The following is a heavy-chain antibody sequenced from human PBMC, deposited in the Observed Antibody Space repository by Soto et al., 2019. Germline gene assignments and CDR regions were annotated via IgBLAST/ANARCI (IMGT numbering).Heavy chain of an antibody. D-gene: IGHD3-3*01. J-gene: IGHJ6*02. V-gene: IGHV5-51*01. Sequence: EVQLVQSGAEVKKPGESLKISCKGSGYSFTSYWIGWVRQMPGKGLEWMGIIYPGDSDTRYSPSFQGQVTISADKSISTAYLQWSSLKASDTAMYYCARHSDFWSGYAYYYYGMDVWGQGTTVTVSS. CDR3: ARHSDFWSGYAYYYYGMDV. CDR2: IYPGDSDT. CDR1: GYSFTSYW.